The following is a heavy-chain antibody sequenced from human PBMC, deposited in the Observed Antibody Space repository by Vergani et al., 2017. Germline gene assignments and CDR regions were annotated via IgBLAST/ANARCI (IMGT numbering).Heavy chain of an antibody. J-gene: IGHJ6*02. CDR1: GGTFSSYA. V-gene: IGHV1-69*06. Sequence: QVQLVQSGAEVKKPGSSVKVSCKASGGTFSSYAISWVRQAPGQGLEWMGGIIPIFGTANYAQKLQGRVTITADKSTRTAYMELSSLRSEDAAVYYCAGDHGYNRYCMDVWGQGTTVTVSS. CDR2: IIPIFGTA. D-gene: IGHD1-14*01. CDR3: AGDHGYNRYCMDV.